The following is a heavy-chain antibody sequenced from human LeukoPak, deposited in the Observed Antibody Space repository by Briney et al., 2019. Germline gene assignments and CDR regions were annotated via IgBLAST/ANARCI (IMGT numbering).Heavy chain of an antibody. CDR2: IYTSGST. CDR1: GGSISSYY. Sequence: SETLSLTCTVSGGSISSYYWSWIRQPAGKGLEWIGRIYTSGSTNYNPSLKSRVTMSVDTSKNQFSLKLSSVTAADTAVYYCAREVYSSSWYPYYFDHWGQGTLVTVSS. J-gene: IGHJ4*02. V-gene: IGHV4-4*07. CDR3: AREVYSSSWYPYYFDH. D-gene: IGHD6-13*01.